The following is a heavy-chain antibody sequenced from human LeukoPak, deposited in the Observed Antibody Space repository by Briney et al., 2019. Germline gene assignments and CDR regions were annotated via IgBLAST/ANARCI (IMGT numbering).Heavy chain of an antibody. J-gene: IGHJ4*02. CDR3: TTDLGTYYHGSQRLIPIDY. V-gene: IGHV3-15*01. Sequence: GGSLRLSCVDSGFTFTNAWMSWVRQAPGKGLEWIGRIKSKTDGETTNYTEPVRGRFTISRDDSKSAVYLQMNSLKIEDTAVYYCTTDLGTYYHGSQRLIPIDYWGQGTLVTVSS. D-gene: IGHD3-10*01. CDR2: IKSKTDGETT. CDR1: GFTFTNAW.